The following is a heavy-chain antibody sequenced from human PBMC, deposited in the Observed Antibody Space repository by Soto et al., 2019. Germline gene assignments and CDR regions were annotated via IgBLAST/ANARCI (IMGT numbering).Heavy chain of an antibody. CDR3: ARAIGPTLFDY. CDR1: GFAFSSYD. CDR2: IGTAGDT. J-gene: IGHJ4*02. D-gene: IGHD3-22*01. Sequence: GGSLRLSCSASGFAFSSYDMHWVRQGPGKGLEWVSAIGTAGDTNYAGSVKGRFTISRENAKNSLYLQMNSLRAGDTAIYFCARAIGPTLFDYWGQGTLVTVSS. V-gene: IGHV3-13*04.